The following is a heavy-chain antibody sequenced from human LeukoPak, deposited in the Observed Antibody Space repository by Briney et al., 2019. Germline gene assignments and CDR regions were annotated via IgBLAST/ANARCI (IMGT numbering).Heavy chain of an antibody. CDR3: AKDGYSSSWYNWFDP. V-gene: IGHV3-23*01. D-gene: IGHD6-13*01. CDR2: ISGSGRST. J-gene: IGHJ5*02. Sequence: GGSLRLSCAASGFTFSSSAMSCVRQAPGKGLEWVSAISGSGRSTYYADSVKGRFTISRDNSKNTLYLQMNSLRAEDTAVYHCAKDGYSSSWYNWFDPWGQGTLVTVSS. CDR1: GFTFSSSA.